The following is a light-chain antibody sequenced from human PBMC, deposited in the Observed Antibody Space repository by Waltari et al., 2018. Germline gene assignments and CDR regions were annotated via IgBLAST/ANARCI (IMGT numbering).Light chain of an antibody. CDR1: MLADYF. V-gene: IGLV3-25*03. Sequence: SYELPQPPSVPVSPGQPARNTCTGDMLADYFVYWYQQGAGQAPVMIIYKTTESPSGVPERFSGSKSGETVTLTIRGVQSEDEADYYCHSAYSGPGRVFGGGTKLTVL. CDR3: HSAYSGPGRV. J-gene: IGLJ3*02. CDR2: KTT.